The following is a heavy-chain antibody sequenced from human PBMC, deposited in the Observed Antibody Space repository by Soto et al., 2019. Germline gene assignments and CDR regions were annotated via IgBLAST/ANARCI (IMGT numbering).Heavy chain of an antibody. V-gene: IGHV3-30*18. CDR1: GFTFSSYG. CDR2: ISYDGSNK. J-gene: IGHJ6*02. Sequence: QPGGSLRLSCAASGFTFSSYGMHWVRQAPGKGLEWVAVISYDGSNKYYADSVKGRFTISRDNSKNTLYLQMNSLRAEDTAVYYCAKAGVKLNLYGMDVWGQGTTVTVSS. CDR3: AKAGVKLNLYGMDV. D-gene: IGHD2-8*01.